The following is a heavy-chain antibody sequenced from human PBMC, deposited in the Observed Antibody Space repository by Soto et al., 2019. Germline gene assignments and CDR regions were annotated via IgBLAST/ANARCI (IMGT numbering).Heavy chain of an antibody. Sequence: PGGSLRLSCAASGFTFSSYAMSWVRQAPGKGLEWVSAISGSGGSTYYADSVKGRFTISRDNSKNTLYLQMNSLRAEDTAVYYCAKGPGYYYDSSGYYIDYWGQGTLVTVSS. CDR1: GFTFSSYA. CDR2: ISGSGGST. D-gene: IGHD3-22*01. V-gene: IGHV3-23*01. J-gene: IGHJ4*02. CDR3: AKGPGYYYDSSGYYIDY.